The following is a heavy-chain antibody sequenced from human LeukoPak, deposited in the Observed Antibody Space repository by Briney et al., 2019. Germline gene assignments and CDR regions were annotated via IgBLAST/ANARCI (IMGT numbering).Heavy chain of an antibody. CDR1: GGSFSGYY. D-gene: IGHD2-2*01. J-gene: IGHJ5*02. Sequence: NPSETLSLTCAVYGGSFSGYYWSWIRQPPGKGLEWIGEINHSGSTNYNPSLKSRITISVDTSKNQFSLKLSSVTAADTAVYYCAREVPAALGWFDPWGQGTLVTVSS. CDR2: INHSGST. CDR3: AREVPAALGWFDP. V-gene: IGHV4-34*01.